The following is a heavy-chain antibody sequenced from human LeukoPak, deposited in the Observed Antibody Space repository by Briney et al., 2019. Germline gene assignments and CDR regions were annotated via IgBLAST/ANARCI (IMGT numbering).Heavy chain of an antibody. J-gene: IGHJ4*02. CDR2: IWYDGSNK. CDR3: ARSYRGSGTPDY. CDR1: GFTFSSYG. V-gene: IGHV3-33*01. D-gene: IGHD3-10*01. Sequence: SGGSLRLSCAASGFTFSSYGMHWVRQAPGKGLEWVAVIWYDGSNKYYADSVKGRFTISRDNAKNSLYLQMNSLRAEDTAVYYCARSYRGSGTPDYWGQGTLVTVSS.